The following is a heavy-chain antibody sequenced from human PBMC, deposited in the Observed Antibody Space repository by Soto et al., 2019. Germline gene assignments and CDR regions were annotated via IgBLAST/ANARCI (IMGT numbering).Heavy chain of an antibody. CDR3: ARSYTAMVYFDY. J-gene: IGHJ4*02. D-gene: IGHD5-18*01. CDR2: ISYDGSNK. CDR1: GFTFSSYA. V-gene: IGHV3-30-3*01. Sequence: GGSLRLSCAASGFTFSSYAMHWVRQAPGKGLEWVAVISYDGSNKYYADSVKGRFTISRDNSKNTLYLQMNSLRAEDTAVYYCARSYTAMVYFDYWGQGTLVTVSS.